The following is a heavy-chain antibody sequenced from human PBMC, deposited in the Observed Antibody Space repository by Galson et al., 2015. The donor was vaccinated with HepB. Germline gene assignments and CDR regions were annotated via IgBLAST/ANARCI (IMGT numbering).Heavy chain of an antibody. D-gene: IGHD1-1*01. CDR1: GDSVSSNSAA. CDR2: TYYRSKWYN. CDR3: TRGDLEMTY. V-gene: IGHV6-1*01. Sequence: CAISGDSVSSNSAAWNWIRQSPSRGLEWLGRTYYRSKWYNNYAVSVKSRITINPDTTKNQFSLQLNSVTLEDTAVYYCTRGDLEMTYWGQGTLVTVSS. J-gene: IGHJ4*02.